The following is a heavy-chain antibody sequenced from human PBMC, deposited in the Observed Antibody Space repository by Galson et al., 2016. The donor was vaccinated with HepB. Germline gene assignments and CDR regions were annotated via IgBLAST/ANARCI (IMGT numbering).Heavy chain of an antibody. Sequence: SLRLSCAASGFTFYSYAMHWVRQAPGKGLEWLAVISSDGSKINYADSVKGRFTISRDNSKNTLYLQMNSLRGVDTAVYYCARSQVRDVREVGGYFQHWGQGTLVTVSS. CDR1: GFTFYSYA. J-gene: IGHJ1*01. CDR2: ISSDGSKI. CDR3: ARSQVRDVREVGGYFQH. V-gene: IGHV3-30-3*01. D-gene: IGHD3-10*01.